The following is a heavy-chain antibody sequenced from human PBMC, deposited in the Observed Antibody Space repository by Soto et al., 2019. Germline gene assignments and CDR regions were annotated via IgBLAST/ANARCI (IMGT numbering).Heavy chain of an antibody. D-gene: IGHD3-16*01. V-gene: IGHV6-1*01. CDR3: VREFPYYEGSDSYSDY. CDR1: GDSVSGNSAA. J-gene: IGHJ4*02. Sequence: SQTLSLTCAISGDSVSGNSAAWNWIRQSPSRGLEWLGRTYYKSKWYNDYAVSVKSPITVTPDTSKNQFSLHLNYVTPEDTAVYCCVREFPYYEGSDSYSDYWGQGALVTVSS. CDR2: TYYKSKWYN.